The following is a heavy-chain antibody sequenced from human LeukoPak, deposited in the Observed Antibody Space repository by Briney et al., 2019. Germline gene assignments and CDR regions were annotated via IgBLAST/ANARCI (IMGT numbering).Heavy chain of an antibody. CDR1: GDSFFWNSVA. J-gene: IGHJ4*02. CDR2: TYYSSEWHH. CDR3: ARGRYCGGGTCYYFDS. Sequence: SQTLSLTCAVSGDSFFWNSVAWNWIRQSPSRGLEWLGRTYYSSEWHHDYAVSVKSRINITADTFKSQFSLHLNTVTPEDTAVYFCARGRYCGGGTCYYFDSWGQGTLVTVSS. D-gene: IGHD2-15*01. V-gene: IGHV6-1*01.